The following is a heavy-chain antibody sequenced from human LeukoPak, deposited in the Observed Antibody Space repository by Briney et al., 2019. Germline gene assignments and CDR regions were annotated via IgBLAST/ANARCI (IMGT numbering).Heavy chain of an antibody. CDR1: GYTFTSYY. Sequence: ASVKVSCKASGYTFTSYYMHWVRQAPGQGLGWMGIINPSDGSTNYAQKFQGRVTITADESTSTAYMELSSLRSEDTAVYYCARAEGGYDSAWPFDIWGQGTMVTVSS. D-gene: IGHD5-12*01. V-gene: IGHV1-46*01. J-gene: IGHJ3*02. CDR2: INPSDGST. CDR3: ARAEGGYDSAWPFDI.